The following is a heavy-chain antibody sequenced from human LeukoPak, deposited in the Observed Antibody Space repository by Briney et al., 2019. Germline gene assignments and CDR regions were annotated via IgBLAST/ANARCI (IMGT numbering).Heavy chain of an antibody. CDR3: ARVPVVTPSAFDY. Sequence: GGSLSLSCAASGFTFSSYGMHWVRQAPGKGLEWVAVIWYDGSNKYYADSVKGRFTISRDNSKNTLYLQMNSLRAEDTAVYYCARVPVVTPSAFDYWGQGTLVTVSS. V-gene: IGHV3-33*01. CDR1: GFTFSSYG. J-gene: IGHJ4*02. CDR2: IWYDGSNK. D-gene: IGHD2-21*02.